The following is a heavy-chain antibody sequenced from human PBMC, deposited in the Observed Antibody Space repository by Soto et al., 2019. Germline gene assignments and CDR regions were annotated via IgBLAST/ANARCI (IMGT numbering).Heavy chain of an antibody. J-gene: IGHJ6*03. CDR1: GRSSSSYY. D-gene: IGHD6-6*01. V-gene: IGHV4-59*08. CDR3: ATQTRVAARSKGDKNYYYYYYMDV. Sequence: TSETLSLSCTVSGRSSSSYYWSWIRQPPGKGLEWIGYIYYSGSTNYNPSLKSRVTISVDTSKNQFSLKLSSVTAADTAVYYCATQTRVAARSKGDKNYYYYYYMDVWGKGTTVT. CDR2: IYYSGST.